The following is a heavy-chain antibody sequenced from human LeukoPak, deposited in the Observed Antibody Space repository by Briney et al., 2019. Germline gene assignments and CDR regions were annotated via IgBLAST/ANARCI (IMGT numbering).Heavy chain of an antibody. Sequence: SETLSLTCAVSGDSISSSNWWSWVRQPPTQGLEWIGEIYHSGSTNYNPSLKSRVTISVDTSKNQFFLKLSSVTAADTAVYYCARLPTGYPNWFDPWGQGSLVTVSS. CDR3: ARLPTGYPNWFDP. D-gene: IGHD3-9*01. J-gene: IGHJ5*02. CDR1: GDSISSSNW. CDR2: IYHSGST. V-gene: IGHV4-4*02.